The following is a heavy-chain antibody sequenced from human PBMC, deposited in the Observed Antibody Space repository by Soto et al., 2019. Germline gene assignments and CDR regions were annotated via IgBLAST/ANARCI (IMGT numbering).Heavy chain of an antibody. CDR2: IYTSGST. CDR3: ARVRGVAAAGPYYYHGMDV. V-gene: IGHV4-4*07. Sequence: SETLSLTCTVSGGSISSYYWSWIRQPAGKGLEWIGRIYTSGSTNYNPSLKSRVTMSVDTSKNQFSLKLSSVTAADTAVYYCARVRGVAAAGPYYYHGMDVWGQGTTVTVSS. CDR1: GGSISSYY. J-gene: IGHJ6*02. D-gene: IGHD6-13*01.